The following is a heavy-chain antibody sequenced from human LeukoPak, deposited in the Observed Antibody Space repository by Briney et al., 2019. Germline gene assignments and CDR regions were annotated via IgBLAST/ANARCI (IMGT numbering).Heavy chain of an antibody. CDR1: GYTFTSYA. D-gene: IGHD6-13*01. V-gene: IGHV7-4-1*02. CDR3: AREGGESSSWYTGAFDI. J-gene: IGHJ3*02. CDR2: INTNTGNP. Sequence: ASVKVSCKASGYTFTSYAMNWVRQAPGQGLEWMGWINTNTGNPTYAQGFTGRFVFSLDTSVSTAYLQISSLKAEDTAVYYYAREGGESSSWYTGAFDIWGQGTMVTVSS.